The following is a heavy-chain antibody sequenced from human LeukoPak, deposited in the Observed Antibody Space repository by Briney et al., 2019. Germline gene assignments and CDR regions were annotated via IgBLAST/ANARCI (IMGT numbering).Heavy chain of an antibody. CDR3: ARAFIALNSAALPDY. Sequence: GRSLRLSCAASGFSFSSYTMHWVRQAPGKGLEWVALISPDGSETHYADSVKGRFTISRDNSENTVFLQMSNLRAEDTALYYCARAFIALNSAALPDYWGHGSLVTVSS. CDR1: GFSFSSYT. J-gene: IGHJ4*01. D-gene: IGHD2-2*01. CDR2: ISPDGSET. V-gene: IGHV3-30*15.